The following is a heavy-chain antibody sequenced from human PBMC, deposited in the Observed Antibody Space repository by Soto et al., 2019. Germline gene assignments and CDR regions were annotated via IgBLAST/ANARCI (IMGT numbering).Heavy chain of an antibody. V-gene: IGHV3-23*01. CDR1: GFSFGSYT. J-gene: IGHJ4*02. D-gene: IGHD2-8*01. CDR2: ISGSGGAT. Sequence: GGSLRLSCAASGFSFGSYTMSWVRQAPGKTLEWVSTISGSGGATYYADSVKGRLTISRDNSKNTLYLQVNSLRAEDTAVYYCAKAHIGAMAPFDSWGQGTLVTVSS. CDR3: AKAHIGAMAPFDS.